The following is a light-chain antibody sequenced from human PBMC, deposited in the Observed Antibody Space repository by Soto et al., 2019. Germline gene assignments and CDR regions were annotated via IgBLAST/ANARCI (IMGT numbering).Light chain of an antibody. CDR1: QSISSY. CDR3: QQSYSTTIT. V-gene: IGKV1-39*01. CDR2: AAS. J-gene: IGKJ5*01. Sequence: DIQMSQSPSSLSASVGDRFTITCRASQSISSYLNWYQQKPGKAPKLLIYAASSLQSGVPSRFSGSGSGTDFTLTIRSLQPEDFATYYCQQSYSTTITFGQGTRLE.